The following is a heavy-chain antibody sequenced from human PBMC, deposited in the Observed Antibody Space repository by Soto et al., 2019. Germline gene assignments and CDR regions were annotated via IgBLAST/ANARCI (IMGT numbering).Heavy chain of an antibody. J-gene: IGHJ6*02. D-gene: IGHD1-26*01. CDR2: IYHSGST. V-gene: IGHV4-4*02. CDR3: ALRWYRLNYYYGMYF. Sequence: SETLSLTCAVSGGSISSSNWWSWVRQPPGKGLEWIGEIYHSGSTNYNPSLKSRVTISVDKSKNQFSLKLSSVTAADTAVYYCALRWYRLNYYYGMYFWGQGTTVTVSS. CDR1: GGSISSSNW.